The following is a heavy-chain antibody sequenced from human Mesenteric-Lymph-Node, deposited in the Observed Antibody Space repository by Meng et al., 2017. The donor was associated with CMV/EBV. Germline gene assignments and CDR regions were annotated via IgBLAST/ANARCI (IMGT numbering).Heavy chain of an antibody. CDR2: ISPYNGNT. Sequence: KASGYTFTNCGISWLRQAPGQGLEWMGWISPYNGNTNYAQHLQARVTMTSDTSTGTAYMELTSLRSDDTAVYFCAKNFWSGYSYYFDYWGQGTLVTVSS. V-gene: IGHV1-18*04. CDR1: GYTFTNCG. D-gene: IGHD3-3*01. CDR3: AKNFWSGYSYYFDY. J-gene: IGHJ4*02.